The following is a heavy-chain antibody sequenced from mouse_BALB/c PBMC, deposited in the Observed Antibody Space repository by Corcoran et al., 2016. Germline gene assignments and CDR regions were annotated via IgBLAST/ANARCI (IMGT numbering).Heavy chain of an antibody. CDR3: AREGLGARDY. CDR1: GYTFTDYY. J-gene: IGHJ4*01. D-gene: IGHD3-3*01. Sequence: QIQLQQSGAELARPGASLKLSCTASGYTFTDYYLSWVKPRTGQGLEWIGEIYPGSGNTYYNEKFKGNATQTADNSTITAYMQVSSLTSEDSAVYFCAREGLGARDYGGQGTSVTVSS. CDR2: IYPGSGNT. V-gene: IGHV1-77*01.